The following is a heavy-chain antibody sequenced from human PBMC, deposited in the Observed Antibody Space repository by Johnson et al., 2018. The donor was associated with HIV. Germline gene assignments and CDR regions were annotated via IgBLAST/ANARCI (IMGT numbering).Heavy chain of an antibody. CDR1: GSTFDDYG. CDR2: INWNGGST. J-gene: IGHJ3*02. Sequence: VHLVESGGGVVRPGGSLRLSCAASGSTFDDYGMSWVRQAPGKGLEWVSGINWNGGSTAYGDSVKGRFTISRDNAKNSLYLQMNSLRAEDTALYFCARDGRGEQLVDQGDAFDIWGQGTMVTVSS. V-gene: IGHV3-20*04. CDR3: ARDGRGEQLVDQGDAFDI. D-gene: IGHD6-6*01.